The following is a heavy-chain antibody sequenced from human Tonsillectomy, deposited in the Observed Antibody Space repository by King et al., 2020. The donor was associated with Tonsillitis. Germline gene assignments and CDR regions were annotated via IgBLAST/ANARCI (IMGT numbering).Heavy chain of an antibody. CDR3: ARPLYNYGPSPSDY. D-gene: IGHD5-18*01. Sequence: QLVQSGAEVKKPGASVKVSCKASGYTFSTYGINWVRQAPGQGLEWMGWISGYNGDTMYAHRLQGRVTMTTDTSTSTAYMELRSLRSDDTAVYYCARPLYNYGPSPSDYWGQGTLVTVSS. CDR1: GYTFSTYG. J-gene: IGHJ4*02. CDR2: ISGYNGDT. V-gene: IGHV1-18*01.